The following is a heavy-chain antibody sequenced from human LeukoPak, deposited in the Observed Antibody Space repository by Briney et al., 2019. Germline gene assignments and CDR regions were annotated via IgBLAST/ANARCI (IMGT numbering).Heavy chain of an antibody. V-gene: IGHV3-23*01. J-gene: IGHJ6*03. D-gene: IGHD5-12*01. CDR1: GFTFSSYG. Sequence: GGSLRLSCAASGFTFSSYGMSWVRQAPGKGLEWVSAISGSGGSTYYADSVKGRFTISRDNSKNTLYLQMNSLRAEDTAVYYCAKGGYSGYDLAGRGYYYYYMDVWGKGTTVTISS. CDR2: ISGSGGST. CDR3: AKGGYSGYDLAGRGYYYYYMDV.